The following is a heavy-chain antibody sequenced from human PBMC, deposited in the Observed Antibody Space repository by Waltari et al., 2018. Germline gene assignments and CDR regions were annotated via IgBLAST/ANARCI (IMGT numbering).Heavy chain of an antibody. J-gene: IGHJ4*02. D-gene: IGHD5-12*01. CDR2: INAGNGNT. CDR1: GYTFTSYA. CDR3: ARAYRGYSGYDSF. V-gene: IGHV1-3*01. Sequence: QVQLVQSGAEVKKPGSSVTVSCKASGYTFTSYAMHWVRQAPGQRLEWMGWINAGNGNTKYSQKFQGRVTITRDTSASTAYMELSSLRSEDTAVYYCARAYRGYSGYDSFWGQGTLVTVSS.